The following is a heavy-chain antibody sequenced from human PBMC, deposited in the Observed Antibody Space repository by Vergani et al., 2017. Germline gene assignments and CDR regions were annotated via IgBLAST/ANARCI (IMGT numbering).Heavy chain of an antibody. CDR1: GGSISSYY. D-gene: IGHD6-19*01. V-gene: IGHV4-59*01. Sequence: QLQLQESGSGLVKPSQTLSLTCAVSGGSISSYYWSWIRQPPGKGLEWIGYIYYSGSTNYNPSLKSRVTISVDTSKNQFSLKLSSVTAADTAVYYCARGGGAVAGYFDYWGQGTLVTVSS. CDR2: IYYSGST. CDR3: ARGGGAVAGYFDY. J-gene: IGHJ4*02.